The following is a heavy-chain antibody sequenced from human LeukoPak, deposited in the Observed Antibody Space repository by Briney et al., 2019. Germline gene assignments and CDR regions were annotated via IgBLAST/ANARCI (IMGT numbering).Heavy chain of an antibody. J-gene: IGHJ4*02. V-gene: IGHV1-18*01. D-gene: IGHD1-26*01. CDR3: ARGLVGAKVIPDY. CDR1: GYTLTELS. Sequence: RASVKVSCKVSGYTLTELSIHWVRQAPGKGLEWMGWISAYNGNTNYAQNLQGRVTMTTDTSTSTAYMELRSLRSDDTAVYYCARGLVGAKVIPDYWGQGTLVTVSS. CDR2: ISAYNGNT.